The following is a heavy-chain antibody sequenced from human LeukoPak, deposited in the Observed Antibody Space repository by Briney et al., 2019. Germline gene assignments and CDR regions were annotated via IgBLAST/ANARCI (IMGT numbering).Heavy chain of an antibody. CDR3: ARDTGGGGSLYYVDY. CDR2: ILHSGST. D-gene: IGHD3-16*01. Sequence: SQTLSLTCAVSGDSITSGTYYWSWIRQRPGKGLEWTGCILHSGSTYYNPSLKSRVTISVDTSKNQFSLKLSSVTAADTAVYYCARDTGGGGSLYYVDYWGQGTLVTVSS. V-gene: IGHV4-30-2*01. J-gene: IGHJ4*02. CDR1: GDSITSGTYY.